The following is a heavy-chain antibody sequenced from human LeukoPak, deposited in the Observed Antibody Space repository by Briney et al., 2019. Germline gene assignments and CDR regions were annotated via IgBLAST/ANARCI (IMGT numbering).Heavy chain of an antibody. J-gene: IGHJ4*02. D-gene: IGHD2-2*01. CDR2: ISGRGASK. CDR1: GFTFRDYP. V-gene: IGHV3-23*01. CDR3: AKGVVVAPDVTPFDY. Sequence: PGGSLRLSCAASGFTFRDYPMHWVRQAPGKGLEWVSGISGRGASKYYADSVKGRFTISRDNSKNTLYLQMNSLRAEDTAVYYCAKGVVVAPDVTPFDYWGQGTLVTVSS.